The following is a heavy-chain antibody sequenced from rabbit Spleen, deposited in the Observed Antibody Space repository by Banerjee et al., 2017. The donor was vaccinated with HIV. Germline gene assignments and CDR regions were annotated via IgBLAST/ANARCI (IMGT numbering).Heavy chain of an antibody. Sequence: QEQLVESGGGLVQPEGSLTLTCTASGFDFSSDAMCWVRQAPGKGLEWIGYIDLVFGSTYYATWVNDRFTISSHNAQNTLFLQLNSLTVADTATYFCARTTGSDYDDTGYYGMDLWGQGTLVTVS. V-gene: IGHV1S47*01. CDR3: ARTTGSDYDDTGYYGMDL. CDR2: IDLVFGST. D-gene: IGHD1-1*01. J-gene: IGHJ6*01. CDR1: GFDFSSDA.